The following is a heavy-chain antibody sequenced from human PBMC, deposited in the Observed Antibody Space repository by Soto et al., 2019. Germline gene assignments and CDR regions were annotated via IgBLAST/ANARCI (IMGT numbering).Heavy chain of an antibody. V-gene: IGHV3-30-3*01. CDR1: GFTFSSYA. CDR3: ASVRLRGDSIGYYYHYYYGMDV. CDR2: ISYDGSNK. J-gene: IGHJ6*02. Sequence: QVQLVESGGGVVQPGRSLRLSCAASGFTFSSYAMHWVRQAPGKGLEWGAVISYDGSNKYYADSVKGRFTISRDNSKNTLYLQMNSMRAEDKAVYYCASVRLRGDSIGYYYHYYYGMDVWGQGTTVTVSS. D-gene: IGHD3-22*01.